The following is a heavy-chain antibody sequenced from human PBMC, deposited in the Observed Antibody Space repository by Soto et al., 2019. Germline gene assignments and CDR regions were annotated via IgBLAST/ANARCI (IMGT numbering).Heavy chain of an antibody. D-gene: IGHD3-10*01. CDR1: GDSISDYY. Sequence: TSETLSLTCTVSGDSISDYYWTWIRQPPGKGLEWIAYIYYSGSTNYNPSLKSRVTISVDTSKNQLSLKLSSVTAADTAMYYCARGSMIRAAPFDFWGQGTLVTVSS. J-gene: IGHJ4*02. CDR2: IYYSGST. V-gene: IGHV4-59*01. CDR3: ARGSMIRAAPFDF.